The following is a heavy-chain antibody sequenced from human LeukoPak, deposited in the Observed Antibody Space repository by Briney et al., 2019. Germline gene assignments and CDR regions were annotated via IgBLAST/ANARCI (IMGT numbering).Heavy chain of an antibody. Sequence: GGSLRLSCTASGFAFSTYWMSWVRQAPGKGLEWVANIKEDGSETYYVGSVKGRFTISRDNAKNSVHLQMNSLRAEDTAVYYCARQQYGQFDYWGQETLVIVSS. D-gene: IGHD3-10*01. V-gene: IGHV3-7*05. CDR3: ARQQYGQFDY. CDR2: IKEDGSET. J-gene: IGHJ4*02. CDR1: GFAFSTYW.